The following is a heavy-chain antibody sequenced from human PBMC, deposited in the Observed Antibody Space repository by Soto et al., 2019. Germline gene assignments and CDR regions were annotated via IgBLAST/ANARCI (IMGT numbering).Heavy chain of an antibody. V-gene: IGHV3-30*18. J-gene: IGHJ3*02. CDR2: ISYDGSNK. CDR1: GFTFSNYG. D-gene: IGHD5-18*01. Sequence: QVQLVESGGGVVQPGRSLRLSCAASGFTFSNYGMHWVRQAPGKGLEWVAVISYDGSNKYYADSVKGRFNISRDKSMNTLYLQMNSLRAEDTAVYYCAKGYRGGGNRDAFDIWGQGTMVTVSS. CDR3: AKGYRGGGNRDAFDI.